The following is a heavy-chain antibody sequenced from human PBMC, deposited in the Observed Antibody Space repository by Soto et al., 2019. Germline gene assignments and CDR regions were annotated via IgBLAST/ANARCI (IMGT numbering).Heavy chain of an antibody. CDR1: GFTFSSYA. J-gene: IGHJ1*01. V-gene: IGHV3-23*01. D-gene: IGHD3-9*01. CDR2: ISGSGGST. CDR3: AKEIIRYFDWSYFFQH. Sequence: PGGSLRLSCAASGFTFSSYAMSWVRQAPGKGLEWVSAISGSGGSTYYADSVKGRFTISRDNSKNTLYLQMNSLRAEDTAVYYCAKEIIRYFDWSYFFQHWGQGTLVTVSS.